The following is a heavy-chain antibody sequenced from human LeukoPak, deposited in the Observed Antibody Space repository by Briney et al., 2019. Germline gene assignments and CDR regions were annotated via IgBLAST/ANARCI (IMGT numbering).Heavy chain of an antibody. Sequence: PGGSLRLSCAASGFTFSSYSMNWVRQAPGKGLEWVSSISSSGSYIYYADSVKGRFTISRDNAKNSLCLQMNSLRAEDTAVYYCARFNLAVAHDYWGQGTLVTVSS. CDR1: GFTFSSYS. J-gene: IGHJ4*02. D-gene: IGHD6-19*01. CDR2: ISSSGSYI. V-gene: IGHV3-21*01. CDR3: ARFNLAVAHDY.